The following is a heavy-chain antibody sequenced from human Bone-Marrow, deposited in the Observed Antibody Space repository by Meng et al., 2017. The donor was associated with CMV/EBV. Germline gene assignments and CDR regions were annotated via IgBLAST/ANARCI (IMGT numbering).Heavy chain of an antibody. D-gene: IGHD2-2*01. V-gene: IGHV4-30-4*08. J-gene: IGHJ3*02. CDR3: ARGHVVPAAMEDAFDI. CDR2: IYYSGIT. CDR1: GGSISSGDYY. Sequence: SEPLSLTCTVSGGSISSGDYYWSWIRQPPGKGLEWIGYIYYSGITYYNPSLKSRVTISVDTSKNQFSLKLSSVTAADTAVYYCARGHVVPAAMEDAFDIWGQGTMVTVSS.